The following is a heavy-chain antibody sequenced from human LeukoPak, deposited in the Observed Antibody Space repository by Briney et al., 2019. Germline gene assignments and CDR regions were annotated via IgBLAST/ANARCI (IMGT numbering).Heavy chain of an antibody. J-gene: IGHJ1*01. CDR2: IIPILGIA. Sequence: SVKVSCKASGGTFSSYTVSWVRQAPGQGLEWMGRIIPILGIANYAQKFQGRVTITADKSTSTAYMELSSLRSEDTAVYYCARAYDILTGYRHWGQGTLVTVSS. CDR1: GGTFSSYT. V-gene: IGHV1-69*02. CDR3: ARAYDILTGYRH. D-gene: IGHD3-9*01.